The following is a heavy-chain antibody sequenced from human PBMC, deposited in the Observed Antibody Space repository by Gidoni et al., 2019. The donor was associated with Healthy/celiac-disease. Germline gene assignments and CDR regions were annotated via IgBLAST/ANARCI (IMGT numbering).Heavy chain of an antibody. Sequence: QVQLVQPGAEVKKPGASVKVSCQASGYTFTSYYMHWVRQAPGQGLEWMGIINHSGGSTSDAQKCQGRVTMTRDTSTSKVYMELSSLRSEDTAVYYCASEYGSSRTGFDYWGQGTLVTVSS. CDR2: INHSGGST. CDR1: GYTFTSYY. D-gene: IGHD3-10*01. V-gene: IGHV1-46*01. CDR3: ASEYGSSRTGFDY. J-gene: IGHJ4*02.